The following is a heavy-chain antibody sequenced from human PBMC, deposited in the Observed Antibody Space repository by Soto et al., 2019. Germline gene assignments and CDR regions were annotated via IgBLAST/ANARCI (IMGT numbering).Heavy chain of an antibody. J-gene: IGHJ4*02. D-gene: IGHD4-4*01. CDR3: ARDGIDDYYSNYVG. V-gene: IGHV1-18*01. Sequence: QVQLVQSGAEVKKPGASVKVSCKTSGYTFISYGISWVRQAPGQGLEWMGWISAYNGNTNYAQKLQGRVTRTTDTSTSTAFMELRSLRSADTAVYYCARDGIDDYYSNYVGWGQGTLVTVSS. CDR2: ISAYNGNT. CDR1: GYTFISYG.